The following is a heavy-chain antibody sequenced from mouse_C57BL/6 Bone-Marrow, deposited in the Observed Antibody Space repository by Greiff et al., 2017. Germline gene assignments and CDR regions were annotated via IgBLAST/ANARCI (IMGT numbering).Heavy chain of an antibody. J-gene: IGHJ4*01. V-gene: IGHV1-19*01. Sequence: EVKLLQSGPVLVKPGASVKMSCKASGYTFTDYYMTWVNQSHGKSLEWIGVINPYNGGTSYIQQFKGQATLSVDQSFSNAYMELNSLTSEDTAVYYCARWTSHALCLYAMDYWGQGTSVTVSS. CDR2: INPYNGGT. CDR3: ARWTSHALCLYAMDY. D-gene: IGHD2-3*01. CDR1: GYTFTDYY.